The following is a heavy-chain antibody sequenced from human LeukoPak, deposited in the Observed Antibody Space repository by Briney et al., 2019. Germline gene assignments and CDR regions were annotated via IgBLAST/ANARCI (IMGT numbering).Heavy chain of an antibody. CDR3: ARARNDYVWGSYRQPSLTLDY. J-gene: IGHJ4*02. CDR1: GGSFSGYY. CDR2: IYTSGST. V-gene: IGHV4-59*10. Sequence: SETLSLTCAVYGGSFSGYYWSWIRQPAGKGLEWIGRIYTSGSTNYNPSLKSRVTISVDTSKNQFSLKLSSVTAADTAVYYCARARNDYVWGSYRQPSLTLDYWGQGTLVTVSS. D-gene: IGHD3-16*02.